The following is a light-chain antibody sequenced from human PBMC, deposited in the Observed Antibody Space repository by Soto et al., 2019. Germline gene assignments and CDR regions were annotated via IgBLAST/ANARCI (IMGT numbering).Light chain of an antibody. J-gene: IGKJ2*01. V-gene: IGKV3-20*01. CDR3: HQYDNAPQT. CDR1: QSVRSS. CDR2: GAS. Sequence: EIVMTQSPRTLYVSPGERATLFCRASQSVRSSLAWYQQKPGQAPRVLIYGASKRATGIPDRFSGSGSGTDFSLTISRLEPEDFAVYYCHQYDNAPQTYGRGTKVDI.